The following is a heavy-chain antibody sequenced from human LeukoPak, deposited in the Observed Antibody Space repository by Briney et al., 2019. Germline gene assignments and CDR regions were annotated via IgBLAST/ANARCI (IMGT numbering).Heavy chain of an antibody. CDR3: AREAELLNVRGAFDI. CDR1: GYTFTSYY. D-gene: IGHD1-26*01. Sequence: GASVKVSCKASGYTFTSYYMHWVRQAPGQGLEWMGIINPSGGSTSYAQKFQGRVTMTRDTSTSTVYMELSSLRSDDTAVYYCAREAELLNVRGAFDIWGQGTMDTVSS. CDR2: INPSGGST. V-gene: IGHV1-46*01. J-gene: IGHJ3*02.